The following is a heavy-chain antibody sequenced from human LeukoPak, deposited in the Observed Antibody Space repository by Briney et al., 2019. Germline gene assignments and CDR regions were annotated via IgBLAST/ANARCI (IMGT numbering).Heavy chain of an antibody. CDR1: SGSFSGYY. CDR3: ARFGHQGVWTNYDFWSGYPDYFDY. J-gene: IGHJ4*02. CDR2: INHSGST. D-gene: IGHD3-3*01. V-gene: IGHV4-34*01. Sequence: SETLSLTCAVYSGSFSGYYWSWIRQPPGKGLEWIGEINHSGSTNYNPSLKSRVTISVDTSKNQFSLKLSSVTAADTAVYYCARFGHQGVWTNYDFWSGYPDYFDYWGQGTLVTVSS.